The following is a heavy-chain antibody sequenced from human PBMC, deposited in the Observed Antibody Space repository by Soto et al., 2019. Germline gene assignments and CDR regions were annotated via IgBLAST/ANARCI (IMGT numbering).Heavy chain of an antibody. D-gene: IGHD3-9*01. CDR3: ARDVLRYFDNYYYYYGMDV. J-gene: IGHJ6*02. CDR1: GGSISSYY. Sequence: SETLSLTCTVSGGSISSYYWSWIRQPPGKGLEWIGYIYYSGSTNYNPSLKSRVTISVDTSKNQFSLKLSSVTAADTAVYYCARDVLRYFDNYYYYYGMDVWGQGTTVTVSS. V-gene: IGHV4-59*01. CDR2: IYYSGST.